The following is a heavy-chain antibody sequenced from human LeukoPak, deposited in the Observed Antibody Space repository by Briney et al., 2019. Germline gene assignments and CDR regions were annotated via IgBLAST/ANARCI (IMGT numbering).Heavy chain of an antibody. CDR1: GITLSNYG. J-gene: IGHJ4*02. D-gene: IGHD3-10*01. V-gene: IGHV3-23*01. CDR2: VSDSGGRT. Sequence: GGSLRLSCAVSGITLSNYGMSWVRQAPGKGLEWVAGVSDSGGRTNYADSVKGRFTISRDNSKNTLYLQMNRLRAEDTAVYFCAKRGVVIRVILVGFHKEAYYFDSWGQGVVVTVSS. CDR3: AKRGVVIRVILVGFHKEAYYFDS.